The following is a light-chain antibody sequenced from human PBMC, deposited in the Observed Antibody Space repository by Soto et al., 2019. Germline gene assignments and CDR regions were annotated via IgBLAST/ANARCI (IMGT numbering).Light chain of an antibody. Sequence: EIVMTQSPATLSVSPGERATLSCRASQSVSSNLAWYQQKPGQAPRLLMYGASTRATGITQRFSGSGSGTDFTLTISSLQSEDFAVYYCQQYNNWPPAYTFGQGTRVESK. CDR1: QSVSSN. CDR3: QQYNNWPPAYT. V-gene: IGKV3-15*01. J-gene: IGKJ2*01. CDR2: GAS.